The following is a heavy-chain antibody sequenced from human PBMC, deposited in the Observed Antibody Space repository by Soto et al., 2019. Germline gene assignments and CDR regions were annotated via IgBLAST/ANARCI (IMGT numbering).Heavy chain of an antibody. J-gene: IGHJ4*02. Sequence: RRVSCGASALTPISSPTHGVRQAPGKGLEWVAVISNNRINKDDAVKVKVRFTSYKDKSKNTLYLQMKRVRAEDMAVYYSAKDRSPREYVGSGDFDDWGQGTMVTVSS. V-gene: IGHV3-30*04. CDR1: ALTPISSP. CDR3: AKDRSPREYVGSGDFDD. CDR2: ISNNRINK. D-gene: IGHD3-22*01.